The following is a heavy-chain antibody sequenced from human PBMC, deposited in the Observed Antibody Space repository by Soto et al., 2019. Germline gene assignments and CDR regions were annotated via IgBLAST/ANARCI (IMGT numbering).Heavy chain of an antibody. CDR2: ISGSCENT. Sequence: LRLSCAASGFTFSSSAMSCVRQAPGKWLDWVSVISGSCENTYYADSVKGRFTISRDNSKISLYLQMNSLRTEDTALYFCAKDTGPPHYYYYGMDVWGQGTTVTVSS. J-gene: IGHJ6*02. CDR1: GFTFSSSA. V-gene: IGHV3-43*02. CDR3: AKDTGPPHYYYYGMDV.